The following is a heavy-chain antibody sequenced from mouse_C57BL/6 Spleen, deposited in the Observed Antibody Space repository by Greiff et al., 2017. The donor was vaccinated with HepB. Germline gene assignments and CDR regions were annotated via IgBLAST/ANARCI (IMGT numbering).Heavy chain of an antibody. CDR3: TTDFSYGSSYWYFDV. J-gene: IGHJ1*03. CDR2: IDPEDGDT. V-gene: IGHV14-1*01. D-gene: IGHD1-1*01. CDR1: GFNIKDYY. Sequence: EVQLQQSGAELVRPGASVKLSCTASGFNIKDYYMHWVKQRPEQGLEWIGRIDPEDGDTEYDPKFQGKATMTAATPSNPAYLQLSSLTSEDTAVYYCTTDFSYGSSYWYFDVWGTGTTVTVSS.